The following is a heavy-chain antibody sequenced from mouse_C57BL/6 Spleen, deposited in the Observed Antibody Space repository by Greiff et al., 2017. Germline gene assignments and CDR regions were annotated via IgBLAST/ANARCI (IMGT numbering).Heavy chain of an antibody. D-gene: IGHD1-1*01. CDR2: IWSGGST. CDR3: ARNYYGSSYFDY. J-gene: IGHJ2*01. V-gene: IGHV2-2*01. CDR1: GFSLTSYG. Sequence: QVQLQQSGPGLVQPSQSLSLTCTASGFSLTSYGVHWVRQSPGKGLEWLGVIWSGGSTDYNAAFISRLSISKDNSKSQVFFKMNSLQADDTAIYYCARNYYGSSYFDYWGQGTTLTVSS.